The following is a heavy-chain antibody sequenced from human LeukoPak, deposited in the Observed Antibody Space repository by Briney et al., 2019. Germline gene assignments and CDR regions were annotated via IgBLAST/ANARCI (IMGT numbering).Heavy chain of an antibody. Sequence: SVKVSCKASGGTFSSYAISWVRRALGQGLEWMGGIIPIFGTANYAQKFQGRVTINADKSTSTAYMELSSLRSEDTAVYYCARDEGAKIAFAIWGQGTMVTVSS. D-gene: IGHD1-26*01. CDR3: ARDEGAKIAFAI. J-gene: IGHJ3*02. CDR2: IIPIFGTA. V-gene: IGHV1-69*06. CDR1: GGTFSSYA.